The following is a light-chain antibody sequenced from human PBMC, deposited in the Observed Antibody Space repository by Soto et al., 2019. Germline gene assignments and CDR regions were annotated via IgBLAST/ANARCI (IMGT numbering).Light chain of an antibody. J-gene: IGKJ4*01. CDR1: QTISSW. Sequence: DIQMTQSPSTLSGSVGDRVTITCRASQTISSWLAWYQQKPGKAPKLLIYAASSLQSGVPSRFSGSGSGTDFTLTISSLQPEDFATYYCQQSYSTARVTFGGGTKVDIK. CDR3: QQSYSTARVT. CDR2: AAS. V-gene: IGKV1-39*01.